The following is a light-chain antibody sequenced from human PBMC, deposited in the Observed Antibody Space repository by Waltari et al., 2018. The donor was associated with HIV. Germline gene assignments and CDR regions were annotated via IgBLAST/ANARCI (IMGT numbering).Light chain of an antibody. V-gene: IGKV1-NL1*01. CDR2: DAS. CDR3: QQYYKTPRT. Sequence: DIQVTQSPSSLSASVGDRVTITCRASQGITNSLAWYQQGPGRAPRLLLYDASRLERGVPSRFTGSESATDYTLTITSLQPEDSATYYCQQYYKTPRTFGRGTRVEV. CDR1: QGITNS. J-gene: IGKJ1*01.